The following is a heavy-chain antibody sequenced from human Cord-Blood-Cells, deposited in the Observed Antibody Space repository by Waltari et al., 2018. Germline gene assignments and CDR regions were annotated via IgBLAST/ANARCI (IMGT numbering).Heavy chain of an antibody. CDR2: INPNSGGT. CDR3: ARETDYGDAFDI. V-gene: IGHV1-2*02. J-gene: IGHJ3*02. CDR1: GYTFTGYY. Sequence: QVQLVQSGAEVKKPGASVKVSCKASGYTFTGYYMHWVRQAPGQGLGWMGWINPNSGGTNDAQRFQGRVTMTRDTSIGTAYMELSRLRSDDTAVYYCARETDYGDAFDIWGQGTMVTVSS. D-gene: IGHD4-17*01.